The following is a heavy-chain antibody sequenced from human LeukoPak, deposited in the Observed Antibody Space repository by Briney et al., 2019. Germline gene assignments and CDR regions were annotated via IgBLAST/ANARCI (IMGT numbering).Heavy chain of an antibody. CDR2: ISYDGSNK. D-gene: IGHD1-26*01. Sequence: GGSLRLSCAASGFTFSSYAMHWVRQAPGKGLEWVAVISYDGSNKYYADSVKGRFTISRDNSKNTLYLQMNSLRAEDTAVYYCARVVGATYWFDPWGQGTLVTVSS. J-gene: IGHJ5*02. CDR1: GFTFSSYA. V-gene: IGHV3-30-3*01. CDR3: ARVVGATYWFDP.